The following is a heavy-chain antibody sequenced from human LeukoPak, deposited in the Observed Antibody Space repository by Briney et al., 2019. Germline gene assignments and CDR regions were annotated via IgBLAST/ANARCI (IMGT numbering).Heavy chain of an antibody. V-gene: IGHV3-48*03. CDR3: AELGITMIGGV. D-gene: IGHD3-10*02. CDR1: GFTFSSYE. Sequence: PGGSLRLSCAASGFTFSSYEMNWVRQAPGKGLEWVSYISSSGSTIYYADSVKGRFTISRDNAKNPLYLRMNSLRAEDTAVYYCAELGITMIGGVWGKGTTVTISS. CDR2: ISSSGSTI. J-gene: IGHJ6*04.